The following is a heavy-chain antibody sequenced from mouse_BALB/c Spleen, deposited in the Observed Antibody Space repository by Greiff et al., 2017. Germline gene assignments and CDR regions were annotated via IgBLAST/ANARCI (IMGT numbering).Heavy chain of an antibody. CDR1: GYSFTGYN. D-gene: IGHD2-4*01. CDR2: IDPYYGGT. V-gene: IGHV1-39*01. J-gene: IGHJ4*01. Sequence: VQLQQSGPELEKPGASVKISCKASGYSFTGYNMNWVKQSNGKSLEWIGNIDPYYGGTSYNQKFKGKATLTVDKSSSTAYMQLKSLTSEDSAVYYCARGERSTMITTRAMDYWCQGTSVTVSS. CDR3: ARGERSTMITTRAMDY.